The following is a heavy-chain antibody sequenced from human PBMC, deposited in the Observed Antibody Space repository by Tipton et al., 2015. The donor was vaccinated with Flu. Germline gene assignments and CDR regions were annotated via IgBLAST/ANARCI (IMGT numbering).Heavy chain of an antibody. V-gene: IGHV3-64*01. CDR3: ARTYDYVWGEYYFDY. Sequence: SLRLSCAASGFTFSSYTMHWVRQAPGKGLEYVSSISSNGVSTYYANSVKGRLTISRDNSKDTLYLQMGSLRAEDMAVYYCARTYDYVWGEYYFDYWGQGTLVTVSS. CDR2: ISSNGVST. D-gene: IGHD3-16*01. CDR1: GFTFSSYT. J-gene: IGHJ4*02.